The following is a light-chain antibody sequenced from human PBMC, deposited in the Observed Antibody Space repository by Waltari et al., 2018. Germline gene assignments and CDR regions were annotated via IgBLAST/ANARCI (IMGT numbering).Light chain of an antibody. V-gene: IGKV3-20*01. CDR2: RAS. CDR1: QRVSSSY. J-gene: IGKJ4*01. Sequence: ELVLTQSPGTLPLSPGVRATLPCRASQRVSSSYLTWYQQKPGQAPRLLIYRASSRSTGIPDRFSGSGSGTDFTLTISRLEPEDFAVYYCQQYASSPLTFGGGTKVEIK. CDR3: QQYASSPLT.